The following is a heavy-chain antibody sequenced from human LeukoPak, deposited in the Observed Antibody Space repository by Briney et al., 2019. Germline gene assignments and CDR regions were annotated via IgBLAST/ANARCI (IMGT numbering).Heavy chain of an antibody. CDR1: GFTFSSYG. CDR3: AKGGLYNWNDGDALDI. V-gene: IGHV3-30*18. Sequence: PGRSLRLSCAASGFTFSSYGMHWVRQAPGKGLEWVAVISYDGSNKYYADSVKGRFTISRDNSKNTLYLQMNSLRAEDTAVYYCAKGGLYNWNDGDALDIWGQGTMVTVSS. CDR2: ISYDGSNK. J-gene: IGHJ3*02. D-gene: IGHD1-20*01.